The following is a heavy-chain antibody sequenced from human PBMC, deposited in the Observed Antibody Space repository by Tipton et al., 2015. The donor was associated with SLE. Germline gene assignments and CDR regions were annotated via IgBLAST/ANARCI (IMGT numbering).Heavy chain of an antibody. CDR3: ARAPPFQH. Sequence: TLSLTCAVYGGSFRGYYWGWVRQPPGKGVEWIGEINHSGSTQYNPSPQSRVTISVNTPKTQFSLKRSSVTAADTAVYYCARAPPFQHWGQGTLVTASS. J-gene: IGHJ1*01. CDR2: INHSGST. V-gene: IGHV4-34*01. CDR1: GGSFRGYY.